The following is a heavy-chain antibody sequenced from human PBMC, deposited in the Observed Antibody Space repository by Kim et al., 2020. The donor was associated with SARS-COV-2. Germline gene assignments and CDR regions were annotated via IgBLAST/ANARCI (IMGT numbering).Heavy chain of an antibody. V-gene: IGHV4-59*01. Sequence: SETLSLTCTVSGGSISSYYWSWIRQPPGKGLEWIGYIYYSGSTNYNPSLKSRVTISVDTSKNQFSLKLSSVTAADTAVYYCARDRAVAGRSRDYYFDYWGQGTLVTVSS. D-gene: IGHD6-19*01. J-gene: IGHJ4*02. CDR1: GGSISSYY. CDR3: ARDRAVAGRSRDYYFDY. CDR2: IYYSGST.